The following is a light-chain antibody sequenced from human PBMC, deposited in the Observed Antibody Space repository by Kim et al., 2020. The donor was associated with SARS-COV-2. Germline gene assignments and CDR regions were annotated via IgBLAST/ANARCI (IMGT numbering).Light chain of an antibody. CDR1: SSDVGGYNY. CDR3: SSYSTTSTPVV. Sequence: QSALTQPASVSGSPGQSITISCTGTSSDVGGYNYVSWYQQHPGKAPKLMIYDVSRRPSGVSNRFSGSKSGNTASLTISGLQAEDEAVYYCSSYSTTSTPVVLGGGTKVNVL. J-gene: IGLJ2*01. CDR2: DVS. V-gene: IGLV2-14*01.